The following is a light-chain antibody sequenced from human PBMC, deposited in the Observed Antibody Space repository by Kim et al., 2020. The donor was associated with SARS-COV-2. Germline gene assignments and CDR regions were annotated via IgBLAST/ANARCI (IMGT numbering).Light chain of an antibody. CDR3: QQYCRSPWT. CDR1: ESVRSSC. Sequence: EIVLTQSPTTLSLSPGGRATLSCRATESVRSSCSAWYQQKPGQAPSLFIGGASNGAAGVPDTFSGSGCGTDFTLTISGLAPEYAAVYYCQQYCRSPWTFGQGTKVDIK. J-gene: IGKJ1*01. V-gene: IGKV3-20*01. CDR2: GAS.